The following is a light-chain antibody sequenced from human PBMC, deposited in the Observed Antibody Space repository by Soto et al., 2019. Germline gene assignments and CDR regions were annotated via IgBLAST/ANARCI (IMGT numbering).Light chain of an antibody. CDR2: AAA. Sequence: AIRMTQSPSSFSASTGDRVTITCRASQGISGYLAWYQQKPGKAPNLLIYAAATLQRGAPSRFSASGSGTDFTLTISRLQSEDFATYYCQQYLSYPYTFGQGTKLEI. CDR1: QGISGY. J-gene: IGKJ2*01. V-gene: IGKV1-8*01. CDR3: QQYLSYPYT.